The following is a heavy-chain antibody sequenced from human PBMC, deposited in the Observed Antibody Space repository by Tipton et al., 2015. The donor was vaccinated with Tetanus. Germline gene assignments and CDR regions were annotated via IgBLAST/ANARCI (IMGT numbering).Heavy chain of an antibody. V-gene: IGHV4-39*07. J-gene: IGHJ4*02. CDR3: VRGRGLGAYSFGFEY. CDR1: GYSITRGSYY. CDR2: IYSYNGNT. Sequence: LRLSCSVSGYSITRGSYYWSWIRQPPGKGLEWVGSIYSYNGNTFQNPSLKSRVTMSLDTTKNQFFLKVRSVTAADTAVYYCVRGRGLGAYSFGFEYWGRGALVTVSS. D-gene: IGHD5-12*01.